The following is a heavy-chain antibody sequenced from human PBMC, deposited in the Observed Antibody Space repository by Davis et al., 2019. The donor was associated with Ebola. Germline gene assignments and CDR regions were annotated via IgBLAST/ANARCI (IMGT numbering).Heavy chain of an antibody. D-gene: IGHD2-15*01. CDR3: AINTGYCSGGSCYLAD. CDR1: GYTFTSYY. V-gene: IGHV1-46*01. Sequence: ASVKVSCKASGYTFTSYYMHWVRQAPGQGLEWMGIINPSGGTTSYAQKFQGRVTMTEDTSTDTAYMELSSLRSEDTAVYYCAINTGYCSGGSCYLADWGQGTLVTVSS. J-gene: IGHJ4*02. CDR2: INPSGGTT.